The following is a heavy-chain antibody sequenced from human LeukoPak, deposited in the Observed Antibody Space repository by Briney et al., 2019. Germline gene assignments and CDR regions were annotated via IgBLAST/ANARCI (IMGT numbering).Heavy chain of an antibody. V-gene: IGHV4-39*01. D-gene: IGHD2-2*01. CDR3: ARHEGVVPAAGNWFDP. J-gene: IGHJ5*02. CDR1: GFTFSSYW. Sequence: GSLRLSCAASGFTFSSYWMSWVRQAPGKGLEWIGSIYYSGSTYYNPSLKSRVTISVDTSKNQFSPKLSSVTAADTAVYYCARHEGVVPAAGNWFDPWGQGTLVTVSS. CDR2: IYYSGST.